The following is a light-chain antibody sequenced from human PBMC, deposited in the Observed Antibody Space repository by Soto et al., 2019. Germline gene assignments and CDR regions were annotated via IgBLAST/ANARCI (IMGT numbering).Light chain of an antibody. CDR3: QKYNSAPWT. J-gene: IGKJ1*01. CDR2: AAS. V-gene: IGKV1-27*01. CDR1: QGISNY. Sequence: DIQMTQSPSSLSASVGDRVTITCRASQGISNYLAWYQQKPGKVPKLLIYAASTLQSGVPSRFSGSGSGTDFTLTISSLQPEDVATYYGQKYNSAPWTVGRGSKVESK.